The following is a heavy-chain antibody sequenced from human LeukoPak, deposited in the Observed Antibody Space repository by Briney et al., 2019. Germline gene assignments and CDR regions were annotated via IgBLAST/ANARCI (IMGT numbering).Heavy chain of an antibody. D-gene: IGHD3-22*01. CDR3: AHRRRYCYYSGRWSPVGDDFDY. V-gene: IGHV2-5*01. Sequence: SGPTLMNATQTLTLTCTFSGFSLSTSGVGVGWIRQPPGKALEWLALIYWNGVKIYSPSLKNRFSITMNTATNEVILTFTNMDPLDTATYYGAHRRRYCYYSGRWSPVGDDFDYWGQGTLVTVSS. CDR1: GFSLSTSGVG. CDR2: IYWNGVK. J-gene: IGHJ4*02.